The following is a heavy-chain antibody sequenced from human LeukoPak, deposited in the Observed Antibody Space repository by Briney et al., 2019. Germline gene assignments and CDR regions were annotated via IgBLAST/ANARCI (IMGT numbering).Heavy chain of an antibody. J-gene: IGHJ4*02. Sequence: NPSETLSLTCTVSGGSISSSSYYWGWIRQPPGKGLEWIGSIYYSGSTYYNPSLKSRVTISVDTSKNQFSLKLSSVTAADTAVYYCAGRRGYSYGYYDYWGQGTLVTVSS. CDR2: IYYSGST. CDR3: AGRRGYSYGYYDY. V-gene: IGHV4-39*01. CDR1: GGSISSSSYY. D-gene: IGHD5-18*01.